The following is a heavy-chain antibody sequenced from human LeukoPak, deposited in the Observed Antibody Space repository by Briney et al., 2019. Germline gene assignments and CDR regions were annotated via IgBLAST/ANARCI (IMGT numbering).Heavy chain of an antibody. Sequence: SGGSLRLSCAASGFTFSSYWMSWVRQAPGKGLEWVANIKQDGSEKYYVDSVKGRFTISRDNAKNSLYLQMNSLRAEDTAVYYCARDDPPGAYCGGDCYSSAFGYWGQGTLVTVSS. CDR2: IKQDGSEK. CDR1: GFTFSSYW. J-gene: IGHJ4*02. CDR3: ARDDPPGAYCGGDCYSSAFGY. V-gene: IGHV3-7*01. D-gene: IGHD2-21*02.